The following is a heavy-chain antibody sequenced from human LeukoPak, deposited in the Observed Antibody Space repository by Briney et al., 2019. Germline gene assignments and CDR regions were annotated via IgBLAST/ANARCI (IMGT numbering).Heavy chain of an antibody. J-gene: IGHJ4*02. Sequence: ASVKVSCKASGYTFTGYYIHWVRQAPGQGLEWMGWINPNSGGTKYAQKFQGRVTMTRDTSISTAYTELSSLTSDDTALYYCATDGAVAGTAYPEYWGQGTLVTVSS. V-gene: IGHV1-2*02. CDR3: ATDGAVAGTAYPEY. CDR1: GYTFTGYY. D-gene: IGHD6-19*01. CDR2: INPNSGGT.